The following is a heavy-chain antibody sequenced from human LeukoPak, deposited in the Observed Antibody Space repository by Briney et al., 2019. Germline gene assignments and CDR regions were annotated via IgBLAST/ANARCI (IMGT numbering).Heavy chain of an antibody. CDR2: ISYDGSNK. CDR3: ARDKGSSGYYYHHYGMDV. Sequence: PGGSLRLSCAASGFTFSSYAMHWVRQAPGEGLEWVAIISYDGSNKYYADSVKGRFTISRDNSKNTFYLQMNSLRAEDTAVYYCARDKGSSGYYYHHYGMDVWGQGTTVTVSS. D-gene: IGHD3-22*01. CDR1: GFTFSSYA. V-gene: IGHV3-30-3*01. J-gene: IGHJ6*02.